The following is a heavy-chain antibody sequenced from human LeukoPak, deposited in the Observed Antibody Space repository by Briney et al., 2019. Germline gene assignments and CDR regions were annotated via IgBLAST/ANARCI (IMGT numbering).Heavy chain of an antibody. CDR1: GYTFTGYY. D-gene: IGHD6-13*01. J-gene: IGHJ4*02. CDR3: ARGPSRGYSSSCYCNY. Sequence: ASVKVSCKASGYTFTGYYMHWVRQAPGQGVEWMGWINPNSGGTNYAQKFQGWVTMTRDTSISTAYMELSRLRSDDTAVYYCARGPSRGYSSSCYCNYWGQGTLVTVSS. V-gene: IGHV1-2*04. CDR2: INPNSGGT.